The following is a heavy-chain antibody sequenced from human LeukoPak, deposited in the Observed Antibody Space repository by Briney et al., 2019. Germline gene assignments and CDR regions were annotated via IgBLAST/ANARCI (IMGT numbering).Heavy chain of an antibody. V-gene: IGHV4-38-2*02. D-gene: IGHD6-13*01. Sequence: SETLSLTCTVSGYSISSGYYWGWIRPPPGKGLEWIGTIYNSGSTYYNASLESRVTISVDTSKNQFSLKLSSVTAADTAVYYCARAYSSSWYFNWFDPWGQGTLVTVSS. CDR3: ARAYSSSWYFNWFDP. J-gene: IGHJ5*02. CDR2: IYNSGST. CDR1: GYSISSGYY.